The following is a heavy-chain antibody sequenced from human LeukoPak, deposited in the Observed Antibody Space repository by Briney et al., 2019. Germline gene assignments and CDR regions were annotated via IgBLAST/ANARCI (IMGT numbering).Heavy chain of an antibody. Sequence: GGSLRLSCAASGFTFSSYAMSWVRQAPGKGLEWVSTFSGGGGTIYYADSVKGRFTISRDDAKNSLYPQMNSLRAEDTAVYYCAATYYDILTGRGYAFDIWGQGTMVTVSS. V-gene: IGHV3-23*01. CDR2: FSGGGGTI. CDR3: AATYYDILTGRGYAFDI. D-gene: IGHD3-9*01. CDR1: GFTFSSYA. J-gene: IGHJ3*02.